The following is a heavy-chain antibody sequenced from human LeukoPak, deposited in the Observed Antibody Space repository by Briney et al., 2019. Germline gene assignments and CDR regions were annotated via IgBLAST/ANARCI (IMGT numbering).Heavy chain of an antibody. J-gene: IGHJ1*01. V-gene: IGHV3-23*01. D-gene: IGHD5-18*01. CDR1: GFTFSSYA. Sequence: GGSLRLSCAASGFTFSSYAMSWVRQAPGKGLEWVSAISGSGGSTFYADSVKGRFTISRDNSKNTLYLQMNSLRAEDTAVYYCARGGYSYGPLFQHWGQGTLVTVSS. CDR3: ARGGYSYGPLFQH. CDR2: ISGSGGST.